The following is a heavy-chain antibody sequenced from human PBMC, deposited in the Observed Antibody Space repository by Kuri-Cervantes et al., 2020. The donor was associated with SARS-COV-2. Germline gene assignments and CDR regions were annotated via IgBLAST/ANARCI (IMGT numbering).Heavy chain of an antibody. CDR2: ISGSSSYI. Sequence: GESLKISCAASGFTFSSYSMNWVRQAPGKGLEWVSSISGSSSYIYYADSVKGRFTISRDNAKNSLYLQMNSLRAKDTAVYYCARDYVWSSKRYYYYYYYMDVWGKGTTVTVSS. J-gene: IGHJ6*03. CDR1: GFTFSSYS. V-gene: IGHV3-21*01. D-gene: IGHD3-16*01. CDR3: ARDYVWSSKRYYYYYYYMDV.